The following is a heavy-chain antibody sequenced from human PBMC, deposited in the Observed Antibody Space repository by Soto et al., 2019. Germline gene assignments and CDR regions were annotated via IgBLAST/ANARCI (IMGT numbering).Heavy chain of an antibody. Sequence: TSETLSLTCTVSGGSISSSSYYWGWIRQPPGKGLEWIGSIYYSGSTYYNPSLKSRVTISVDTSKNQFSLKLSSVTAADTAVYYCARGGYCSGGSCHGKVFDYWGQGTLVTVSS. J-gene: IGHJ4*02. CDR3: ARGGYCSGGSCHGKVFDY. V-gene: IGHV4-39*01. CDR1: GGSISSSSYY. CDR2: IYYSGST. D-gene: IGHD2-15*01.